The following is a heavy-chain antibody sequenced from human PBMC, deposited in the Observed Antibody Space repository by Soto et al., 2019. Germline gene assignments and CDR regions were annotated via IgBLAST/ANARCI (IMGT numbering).Heavy chain of an antibody. CDR3: VRVDVYLNSGWYKPPDAFDI. CDR2: ISAYNGNT. CDR1: GYTFTSYG. D-gene: IGHD6-19*01. V-gene: IGHV1-18*01. J-gene: IGHJ3*02. Sequence: VASVKVSCKASGYTFTSYGISWVRQAPGQGLEWMGWISAYNGNTNYAQKLQGRVTMTTDTSTSTAYMELRSLRSDDTAVYYCVRVDVYLNSGWYKPPDAFDIWGQGTMVTVSS.